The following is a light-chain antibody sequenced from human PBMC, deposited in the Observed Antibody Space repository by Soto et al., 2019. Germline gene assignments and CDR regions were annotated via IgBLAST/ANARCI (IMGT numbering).Light chain of an antibody. Sequence: EVLLTQSPVTLSLSPWERATLSCRASQSFRGLLAWYQQKPGQAPRLLIYDAYNRATGIPPRFSGSGSGTDFTLTISSLEPEDSAVYYCQKRHMWPIEFGQGTRLAIK. CDR1: QSFRGL. CDR3: QKRHMWPIE. V-gene: IGKV3-11*01. CDR2: DAY. J-gene: IGKJ5*01.